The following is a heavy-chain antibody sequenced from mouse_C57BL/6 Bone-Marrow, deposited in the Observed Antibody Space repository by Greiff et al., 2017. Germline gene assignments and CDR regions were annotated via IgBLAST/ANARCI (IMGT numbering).Heavy chain of an antibody. CDR3: ARPLYYLDY. V-gene: IGHV1-81*01. CDR1: GYTFTSYG. Sequence: QVQLQQSGAELARPGASVKLSCKASGYTFTSYGISWVKQRTGQGLEWIGEIYPRSGNTYYNEKFKGKATLTADKSSSTAYMELRSLTSEDSAVYFCARPLYYLDYWGQGTTLTVSS. J-gene: IGHJ2*01. CDR2: IYPRSGNT.